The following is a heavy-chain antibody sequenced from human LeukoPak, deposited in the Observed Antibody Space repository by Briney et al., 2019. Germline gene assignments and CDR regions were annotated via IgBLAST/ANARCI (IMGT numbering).Heavy chain of an antibody. CDR2: ISASGLTA. V-gene: IGHV3-23*01. Sequence: GGSLRLSCAASGFIFNNSGMGWVRQAPGSGLEWVSAISASGLTAYYGDSVKGRFTVSRDNAENTLYLHMSSLRGEDTAIYYCTENTWGRGTRVTVSS. J-gene: IGHJ4*02. CDR1: GFIFNNSG. CDR3: TENT.